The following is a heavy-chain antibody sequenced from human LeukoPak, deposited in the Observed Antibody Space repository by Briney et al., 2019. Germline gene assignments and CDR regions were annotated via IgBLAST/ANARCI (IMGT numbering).Heavy chain of an antibody. Sequence: GASVKVSCKASGYTFTSYGISWVRQAPGQGLEWMGWISAYNGNTNYAQKLQGRVTMTTDTSTSTAYMELRSLRSDDTAVYYCARYKGEGDFWSGYSAIYYYMDVWGKGTTVTVSS. CDR1: GYTFTSYG. CDR2: ISAYNGNT. V-gene: IGHV1-18*01. D-gene: IGHD3-3*01. CDR3: ARYKGEGDFWSGYSAIYYYMDV. J-gene: IGHJ6*03.